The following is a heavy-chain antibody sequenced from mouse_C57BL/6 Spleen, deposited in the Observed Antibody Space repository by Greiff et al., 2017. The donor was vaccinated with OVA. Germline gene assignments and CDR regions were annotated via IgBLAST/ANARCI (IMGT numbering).Heavy chain of an antibody. CDR3: TRGLRSYYFDY. Sequence: EVQRVESGEGLVKPGGSLKLSCAASGFTFSSYAMSWVRQTPEKRLEWVAYISSGGDYIYYADTVKGRFTISRDNARNTLYLQMSSLKSEDTAMYYCTRGLRSYYFDYWGQGTTLTVSS. CDR1: GFTFSSYA. D-gene: IGHD1-1*01. CDR2: ISSGGDYI. V-gene: IGHV5-9-1*02. J-gene: IGHJ2*01.